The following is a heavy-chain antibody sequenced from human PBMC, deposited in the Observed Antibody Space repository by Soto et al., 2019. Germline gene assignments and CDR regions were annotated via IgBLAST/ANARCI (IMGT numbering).Heavy chain of an antibody. V-gene: IGHV3-33*01. J-gene: IGHJ5*02. CDR2: IWYDGSNK. Sequence: TGGSLRLSCAASGFTFSSYGMHWVRQAPGKGLEWVAVIWYDGSNKYYADSVKGRFTISRDNSKNTLYLQMNSLRAEDTAVYYCARDNSQNYGTPTASSWFHPWGQGTPVTVSS. CDR1: GFTFSSYG. D-gene: IGHD1-7*01. CDR3: ARDNSQNYGTPTASSWFHP.